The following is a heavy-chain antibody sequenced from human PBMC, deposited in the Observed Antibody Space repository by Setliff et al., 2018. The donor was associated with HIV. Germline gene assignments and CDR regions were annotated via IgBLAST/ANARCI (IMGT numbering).Heavy chain of an antibody. CDR3: AGGPGTTSIDS. CDR2: INHSGST. V-gene: IGHV4-34*01. J-gene: IGHJ4*02. Sequence: SETLSLTCAVYGGSFSGYYWSWIRQPPGKGLEWIGEINHSGSTHYNMSLWSRVTISLDASRNQFSLELISVTAADTAVYYCAGGPGTTSIDSWAQGTLVTVSS. CDR1: GGSFSGYY. D-gene: IGHD1-26*01.